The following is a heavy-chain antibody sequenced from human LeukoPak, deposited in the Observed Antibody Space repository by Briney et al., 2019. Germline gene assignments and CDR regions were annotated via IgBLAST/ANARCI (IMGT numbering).Heavy chain of an antibody. Sequence: SETLSLTCAVSGFSISNGYYWGWIRQPPGKGLEWIGSIYHSGSTYYNPSLKSRVTISVDTSKNQFSLKLSSVTAADTAVYYYGRYSSGYYYYFDYWGQGTLVTVSS. D-gene: IGHD3-22*01. J-gene: IGHJ4*02. V-gene: IGHV4-38-2*01. CDR1: GFSISNGYY. CDR3: GRYSSGYYYYFDY. CDR2: IYHSGST.